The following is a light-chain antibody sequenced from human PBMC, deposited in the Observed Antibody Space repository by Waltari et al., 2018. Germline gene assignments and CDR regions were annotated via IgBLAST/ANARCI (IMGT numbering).Light chain of an antibody. CDR3: QRYSSSPLT. Sequence: VILTQSPATLSLSPGERATLSCRASQSVSTYLALYQQKPGQAPRLLIYGASTRATGIPDRFSGSGSGTEFTLTISSLEPEDFAVYYCQRYSSSPLTFGGGTKVEIK. J-gene: IGKJ4*01. CDR1: QSVSTY. CDR2: GAS. V-gene: IGKV3-20*01.